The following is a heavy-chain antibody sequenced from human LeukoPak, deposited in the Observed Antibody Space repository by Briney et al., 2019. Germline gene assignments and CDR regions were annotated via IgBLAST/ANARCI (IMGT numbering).Heavy chain of an antibody. Sequence: GGSLRLSCAASGITFSSYAMNWVRQAPGKGLEWVSAISGSGGSTYYADSVKGRFTISRDNSKNTLYLQLNSLRVEGTAVYYCAKDRSAARVGATPTYYFDYWGQGTLVTVSS. CDR3: AKDRSAARVGATPTYYFDY. J-gene: IGHJ4*02. CDR1: GITFSSYA. CDR2: ISGSGGST. V-gene: IGHV3-23*01. D-gene: IGHD1-26*01.